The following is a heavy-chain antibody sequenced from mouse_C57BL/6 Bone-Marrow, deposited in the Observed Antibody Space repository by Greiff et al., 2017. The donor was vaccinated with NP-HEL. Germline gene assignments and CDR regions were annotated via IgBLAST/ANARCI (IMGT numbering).Heavy chain of an antibody. D-gene: IGHD1-1*01. Sequence: QQRPGQGLEWIGRIHPSDSDTNYNQKFKGKATLTVDKSSSTAYMQLSSLTSEDSAVYYCAPLYYGSSCWYFDVWGTGTTVTVSS. CDR3: APLYYGSSCWYFDV. J-gene: IGHJ1*03. V-gene: IGHV1-74*01. CDR2: IHPSDSDT.